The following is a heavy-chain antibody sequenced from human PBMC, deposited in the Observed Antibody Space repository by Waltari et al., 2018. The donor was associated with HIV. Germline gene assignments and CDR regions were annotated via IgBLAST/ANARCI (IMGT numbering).Heavy chain of an antibody. V-gene: IGHV3-23*01. CDR2: FTGRCGNL. CDR3: AKGSELVPAAMSLDS. CDR1: GLPFNNSA. Sequence: EVQMLESGGGLVQPGGSLSRSCAAAGLPFNNSAINWVRQAPGKGLGRGSSFTGRCGNLFRADTVKGRFIIARDNSKNRLYLQMSSLRGEDTAVYYCAKGSELVPAAMSLDSWGQGTLVTVSS. D-gene: IGHD2-2*01. J-gene: IGHJ4*02.